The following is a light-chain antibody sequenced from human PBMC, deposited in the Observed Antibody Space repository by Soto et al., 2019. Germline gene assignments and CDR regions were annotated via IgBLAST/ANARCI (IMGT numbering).Light chain of an antibody. CDR3: QQYGSSPLT. Sequence: EIVLTQSPGTLSLSLGERATLSCRASQSVSSDYVAWYRQKPGQAPTVLIYRASTRATGIPDRFSGSGSGTDFTLTISRVEPEDFAVYYCQQYGSSPLTFGGGTKVDIK. CDR2: RAS. J-gene: IGKJ4*01. CDR1: QSVSSDY. V-gene: IGKV3-20*01.